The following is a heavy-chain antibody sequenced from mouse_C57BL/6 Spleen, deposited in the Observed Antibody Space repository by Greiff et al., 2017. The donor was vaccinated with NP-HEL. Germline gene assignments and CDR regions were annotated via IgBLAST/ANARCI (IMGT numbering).Heavy chain of an antibody. CDR1: GFNIKDDY. J-gene: IGHJ4*01. CDR3: TTSSSSYAMDY. D-gene: IGHD1-1*01. V-gene: IGHV14-4*01. Sequence: EVQLQQSGAELVRPGASVKLSCTASGFNIKDDYMHWVKQRPEQGLEWIGWIDPENGDTEYASKFQGKATITADTSSHTAYLQLSSLTSEDTAVYYCTTSSSSYAMDYWGQGTSVTVSS. CDR2: IDPENGDT.